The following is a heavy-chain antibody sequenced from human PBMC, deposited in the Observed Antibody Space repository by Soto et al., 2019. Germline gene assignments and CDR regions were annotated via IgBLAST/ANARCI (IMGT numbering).Heavy chain of an antibody. Sequence: GGSLRLSCAASGFTFSSYAMSWVRQAPGKGLEWVSAISGSGASTYYADSVKGRFTISRDNSKNTLYLQMNSLRAEDTAVYYCAKNSLGYCSGGSCYFDFLDYWGQGTLVTVSS. J-gene: IGHJ4*02. CDR2: ISGSGAST. CDR1: GFTFSSYA. CDR3: AKNSLGYCSGGSCYFDFLDY. D-gene: IGHD2-15*01. V-gene: IGHV3-23*01.